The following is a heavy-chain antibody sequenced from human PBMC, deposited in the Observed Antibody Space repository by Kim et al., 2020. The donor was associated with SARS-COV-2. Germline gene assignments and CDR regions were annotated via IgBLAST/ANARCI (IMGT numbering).Heavy chain of an antibody. Sequence: GGSLRLSCAASGFTFSSIWMTWVRQAPGKGLEWVAYIKQDGNNTYYVDSVKGRFTISRDNAKNSLYLQMNSLRAEDTAVYYCARVVHLYSSGMDAFDIWG. V-gene: IGHV3-7*01. J-gene: IGHJ3*02. CDR1: GFTFSSIW. CDR2: IKQDGNNT. D-gene: IGHD6-19*01. CDR3: ARVVHLYSSGMDAFDI.